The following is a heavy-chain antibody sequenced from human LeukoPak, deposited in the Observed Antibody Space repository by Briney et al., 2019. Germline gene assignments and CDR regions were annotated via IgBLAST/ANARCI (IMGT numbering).Heavy chain of an antibody. Sequence: SETLSLTCTVSGGSINGYYWTWIRQPPGKGLEWIGYIYYSGSTNYNPSLTSRVTISVDTSKNQFSLKLSSVTAADTAVYYCARGTDTAMDWGYFDYWGQGTLVTVSS. D-gene: IGHD5-18*01. CDR2: IYYSGST. J-gene: IGHJ4*02. CDR1: GGSINGYY. CDR3: ARGTDTAMDWGYFDY. V-gene: IGHV4-59*01.